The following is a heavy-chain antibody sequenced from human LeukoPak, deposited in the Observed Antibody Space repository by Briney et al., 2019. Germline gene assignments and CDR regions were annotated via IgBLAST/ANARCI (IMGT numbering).Heavy chain of an antibody. D-gene: IGHD4-11*01. CDR1: GXXXXXXX. V-gene: IGHV3-74*01. CDR2: IRSDGXXT. J-gene: IGHJ3*02. Sequence: GGSLRLSCAXXGXXXXXXXXXXXXXAXGXGPVWVXRIRSDGXXTXYADSVKGRFTISXDNAKRSLYLQMNSLRAEDTAXXYCARSKRPDAFDIWGQGTLVTVSS. CDR3: ARSKRPDAFDI.